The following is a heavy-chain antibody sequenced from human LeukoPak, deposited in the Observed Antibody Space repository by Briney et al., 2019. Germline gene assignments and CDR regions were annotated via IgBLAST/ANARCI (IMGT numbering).Heavy chain of an antibody. CDR2: IYYSGNT. D-gene: IGHD3/OR15-3a*01. V-gene: IGHV4-39*01. CDR1: GGSISTNVYY. Sequence: PSETLSLTCTVSGGSISTNVYYWGWIRQPPGKGLEWIGSIYYSGNTYYNPSLKSRVTISVDTSKNQFSLRLTSVTAADTAVYYCARQTGSGLFILPGGQGTLVTVSS. CDR3: ARQTGSGLFILP. J-gene: IGHJ4*02.